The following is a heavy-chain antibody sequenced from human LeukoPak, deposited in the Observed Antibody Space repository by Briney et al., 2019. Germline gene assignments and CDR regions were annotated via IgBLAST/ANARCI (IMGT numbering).Heavy chain of an antibody. D-gene: IGHD3-10*01. CDR2: ISWNSGSI. CDR1: GFIFDDYA. V-gene: IGHV3-9*01. J-gene: IGHJ4*02. Sequence: GGSLRLSCAASGFIFDDYAMHWVRQAPGKGLEWVSGISWNSGSIGYADSVKGRFTISRDNAKNSLYLQMNSLRAEDTALYYCAKDVDGSGIYFDYWGQGTLVTVSS. CDR3: AKDVDGSGIYFDY.